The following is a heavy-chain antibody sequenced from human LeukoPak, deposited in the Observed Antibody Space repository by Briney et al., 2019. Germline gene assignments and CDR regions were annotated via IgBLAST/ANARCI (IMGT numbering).Heavy chain of an antibody. CDR2: IYYSGRT. J-gene: IGHJ5*02. CDR3: ARGRFYGSGSYYFTFNWFDP. Sequence: SETLSLTCTVSGGSISSYFWTWIRQPPGKGLEWIGYIYYSGRTYYNPSLNSRVTISVDTSKSQFSLKMSSVTAADTALYYCARGRFYGSGSYYFTFNWFDPWGPGTLVTVSS. V-gene: IGHV4-59*08. CDR1: GGSISSYF. D-gene: IGHD3-10*01.